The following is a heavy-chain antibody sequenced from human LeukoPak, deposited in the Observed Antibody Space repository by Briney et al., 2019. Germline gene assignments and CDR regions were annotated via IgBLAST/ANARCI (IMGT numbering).Heavy chain of an antibody. CDR2: ISWNSGSI. V-gene: IGHV3-9*01. J-gene: IGHJ4*02. CDR3: ASAAADY. CDR1: GITFEDYA. Sequence: PGGSLRLSCAASGITFEDYAMHWVRQAPGKGLEWVSGISWNSGSIGYADSVKGRFTISRDNAKNSLYLQMNSLRAEDTALYYCASAAADYWGQGTLVTVSS. D-gene: IGHD6-13*01.